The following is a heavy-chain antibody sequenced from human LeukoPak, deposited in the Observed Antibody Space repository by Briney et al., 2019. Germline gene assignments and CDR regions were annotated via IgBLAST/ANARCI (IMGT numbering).Heavy chain of an antibody. CDR3: ARTYYYDSSGLVNWFDP. V-gene: IGHV1-8*01. Sequence: ASVTVSYKASGYTFTSYDINWVRQATGQGLEWMGWMNPNSGNTGYAQKFQGRVTMTRNTSISTAYMELSSLRSEDTAVYYCARTYYYDSSGLVNWFDPWGQGTLVTVSS. CDR1: GYTFTSYD. D-gene: IGHD3-22*01. CDR2: MNPNSGNT. J-gene: IGHJ5*02.